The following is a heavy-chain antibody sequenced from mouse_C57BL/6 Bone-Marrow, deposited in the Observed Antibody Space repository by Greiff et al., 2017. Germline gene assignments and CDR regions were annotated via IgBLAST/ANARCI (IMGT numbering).Heavy chain of an antibody. CDR3: ARHDYYGSSPYFDD. V-gene: IGHV5-6*01. CDR2: ISSGGSYT. Sequence: EVKVVESGGDLVKPGGSLKLSCAASGFTFSSYGMSWVRQTPDKRLEWVATISSGGSYTYYPDSVKGRFTIARDNAKNTLYLQMSSLKSEDTAMYYCARHDYYGSSPYFDDWGQGTTLTVSS. CDR1: GFTFSSYG. D-gene: IGHD1-1*01. J-gene: IGHJ2*01.